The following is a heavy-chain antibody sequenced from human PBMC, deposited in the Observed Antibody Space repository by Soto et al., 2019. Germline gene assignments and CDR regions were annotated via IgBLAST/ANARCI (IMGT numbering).Heavy chain of an antibody. J-gene: IGHJ4*02. Sequence: QVQLVESGGGVVQPGRSLRLSCAASGFTFSSYGMHWVRQAPGKGLEWVAVISYDGSNKYYADSVKGRFTISRDNSKNTLYLQMNSLRAEDTAVYYCAKDSHCSSTSCYQTNWGQRTLVTVSS. V-gene: IGHV3-30*18. D-gene: IGHD2-2*01. CDR3: AKDSHCSSTSCYQTN. CDR1: GFTFSSYG. CDR2: ISYDGSNK.